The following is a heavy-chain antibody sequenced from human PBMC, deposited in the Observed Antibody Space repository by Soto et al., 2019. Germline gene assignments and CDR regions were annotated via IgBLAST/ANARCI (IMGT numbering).Heavy chain of an antibody. CDR3: AIDLGGYHLYGPAS. J-gene: IGHJ4*02. V-gene: IGHV1-2*02. D-gene: IGHD5-12*01. Sequence: GSSVKVSCKPSGNTFIDSSMHWVRQAPRQGPEWMGWINLNSGGTYYAQKFQGRVTMTRDTSISTAYMELTGLTSDDTAMYYCAIDLGGYHLYGPASRGQRTFVIVSS. CDR2: INLNSGGT. CDR1: GNTFIDSS.